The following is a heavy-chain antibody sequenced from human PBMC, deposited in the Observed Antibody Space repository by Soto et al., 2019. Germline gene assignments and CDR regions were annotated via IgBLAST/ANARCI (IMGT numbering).Heavy chain of an antibody. CDR2: ISPYDGNT. V-gene: IGHV1-18*01. CDR3: AGGGWFGELLLTY. Sequence: QVQLVQSGTEVKKPGASVKVSCKASGYPFTSYGISWVRQAPGQGLEWMGWISPYDGNTNYAQKLQGRITMTTDTAASTASMELRCLRSDDTAVYYCAGGGWFGELLLTYWGQGTLVTVSS. J-gene: IGHJ4*02. CDR1: GYPFTSYG. D-gene: IGHD3-10*01.